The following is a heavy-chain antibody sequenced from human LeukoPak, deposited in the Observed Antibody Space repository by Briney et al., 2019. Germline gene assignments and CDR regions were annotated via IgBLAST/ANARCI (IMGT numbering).Heavy chain of an antibody. J-gene: IGHJ5*02. CDR3: AREGYYDSSGYPGNWFDP. CDR1: GGSISSYY. V-gene: IGHV4-59*01. Sequence: SETLSLTCTVPGGSISSYYWSWIRQPPGKGLEWIGYIYYSGSTNYNPSLKSRVTISVDTSKNQFSLKLSSVTAADTAVYYCAREGYYDSSGYPGNWFDPWGQGTLVTVSS. D-gene: IGHD3-22*01. CDR2: IYYSGST.